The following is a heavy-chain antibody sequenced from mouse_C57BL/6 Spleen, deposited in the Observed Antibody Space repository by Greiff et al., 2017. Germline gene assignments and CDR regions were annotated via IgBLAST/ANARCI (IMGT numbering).Heavy chain of an antibody. D-gene: IGHD1-1*01. CDR1: GYTFTSYW. CDR3: ARYYYGSSYDWYFDV. CDR2: IHPNRGST. Sequence: QVQLQQPGAELVKPGASVKLSCKASGYTFTSYWMHWVKQRPGQGLEWIGMIHPNRGSTNSNEKFKSKATLTVDKSSSTAYMQLSSLTSEDSAVYYCARYYYGSSYDWYFDVWGTGTTVTVSS. V-gene: IGHV1-64*01. J-gene: IGHJ1*03.